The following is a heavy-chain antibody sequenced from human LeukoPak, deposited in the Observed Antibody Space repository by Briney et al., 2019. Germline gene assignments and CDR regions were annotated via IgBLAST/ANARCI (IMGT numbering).Heavy chain of an antibody. D-gene: IGHD6-19*01. CDR2: ISSSSYI. J-gene: IGHJ4*02. Sequence: GGSLRLSCAASGFTFSSYSMNWVRQAPGKGLEWVSSISSSSYIYYADSVKGRFTISRDNAKNSLYLQMNSLRAEDTAVYYCARGVVQWLAYFDYWGQGTLVTVSS. CDR3: ARGVVQWLAYFDY. V-gene: IGHV3-21*01. CDR1: GFTFSSYS.